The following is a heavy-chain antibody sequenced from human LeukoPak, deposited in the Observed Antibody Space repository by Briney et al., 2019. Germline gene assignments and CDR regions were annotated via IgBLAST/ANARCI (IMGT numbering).Heavy chain of an antibody. CDR2: ISSSSSYT. J-gene: IGHJ5*02. CDR3: IVFGDSNH. Sequence: SGGSLRLSCAASGFTFSDYYMSWIRQAPGKGLEWVSYISSSSSYTNYADSVKGRFTISRDTSKNTLYLQINSLRVEDTAVYYCIVFGDSNHWGQGTLVTVSS. D-gene: IGHD4-17*01. V-gene: IGHV3-11*03. CDR1: GFTFSDYY.